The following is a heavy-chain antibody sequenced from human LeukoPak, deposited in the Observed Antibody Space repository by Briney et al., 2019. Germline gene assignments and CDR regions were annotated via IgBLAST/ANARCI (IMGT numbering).Heavy chain of an antibody. CDR1: GGSFSGYY. CDR2: INHSGST. J-gene: IGHJ4*02. V-gene: IGHV4-34*01. CDR3: ARDSYYYDSSGYYLDY. D-gene: IGHD3-22*01. Sequence: PSETLSLTCAVYGGSFSGYYWSWIRQPPGKELEWIGEINHSGSTNYNPSLKSRVTISVDTSKNQFSLKLSSVTAADTAVYYCARDSYYYDSSGYYLDYWGQGTLVTVSS.